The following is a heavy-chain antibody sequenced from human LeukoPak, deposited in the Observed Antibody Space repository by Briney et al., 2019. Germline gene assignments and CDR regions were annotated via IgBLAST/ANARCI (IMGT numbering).Heavy chain of an antibody. V-gene: IGHV3-23*01. CDR3: AKGAEIDH. CDR1: GFNFNNFA. CDR2: MTGPADTT. Sequence: GGSLRLSCAASGFNFNNFAMSWVRQAPGKGLGWLSAMTGPADTTYYAESVKGRFTISRDYSKSMVFLQMNSLRVEDTAIYYCAKGAEIDHWGQGTLVTVSS. J-gene: IGHJ4*02.